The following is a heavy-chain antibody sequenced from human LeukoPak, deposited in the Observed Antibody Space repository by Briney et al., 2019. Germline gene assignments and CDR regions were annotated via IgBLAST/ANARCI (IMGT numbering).Heavy chain of an antibody. Sequence: GGSLRLSCAASGFTFDDYGMSWVRQAPGKGLEWVSGINWNGGSTGYADSVKDRFTISRDNAKNSLYLQMSSLRAEDTALYYCARASLGWAGSPIDYWGQGTLVTVSS. CDR3: ARASLGWAGSPIDY. J-gene: IGHJ4*02. V-gene: IGHV3-20*04. D-gene: IGHD1-26*01. CDR2: INWNGGST. CDR1: GFTFDDYG.